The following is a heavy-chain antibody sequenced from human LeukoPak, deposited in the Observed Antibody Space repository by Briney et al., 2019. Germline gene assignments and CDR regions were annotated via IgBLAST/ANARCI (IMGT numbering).Heavy chain of an antibody. J-gene: IGHJ6*02. D-gene: IGHD3-10*01. CDR2: IYTSGST. CDR1: GGSISSCY. Sequence: PSETLSLTCTVSGGSISSCYWSWIRQPAGKGLEWIGRIYTSGSTNYNPSLKSRVTMSVDTSKNQFSLKLSSVTAADTAVYYCARESYGSGSYYKDYYYYGMDVWGQGTTVTVSS. V-gene: IGHV4-4*07. CDR3: ARESYGSGSYYKDYYYYGMDV.